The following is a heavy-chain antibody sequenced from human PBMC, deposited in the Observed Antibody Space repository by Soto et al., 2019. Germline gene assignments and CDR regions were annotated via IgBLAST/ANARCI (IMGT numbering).Heavy chain of an antibody. CDR1: GFTFDDYA. D-gene: IGHD6-6*01. V-gene: IGHV3-9*01. CDR3: AKDGSIAARYDYYYGMDV. Sequence: PVGSLRLSCAASGFTFDDYAMHWVRQAPGKGLEWVSGISWNSGSIGYADSVKGRFTISRDNAKNSLYLQMNSLRAEDTALYYCAKDGSIAARYDYYYGMDVWGQGTTVTVS. J-gene: IGHJ6*02. CDR2: ISWNSGSI.